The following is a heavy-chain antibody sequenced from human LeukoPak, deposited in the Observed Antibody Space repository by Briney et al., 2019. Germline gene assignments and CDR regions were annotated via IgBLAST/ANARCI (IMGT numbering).Heavy chain of an antibody. CDR1: GFSLSTSGVG. CDR3: AHRLSVADSSGYYPPSFDY. Sequence: ESGPTLVKPTQTLTLTCTFSGFSLSTSGVGVGWIRQPPGKALEWLALIYWDDDKRYSPSLKSSLTLTKDTSKNQVVLTMTNMDPVDTATYYCAHRLSVADSSGYYPPSFDYWGQGTLVTVSS. J-gene: IGHJ4*02. V-gene: IGHV2-5*02. D-gene: IGHD3-22*01. CDR2: IYWDDDK.